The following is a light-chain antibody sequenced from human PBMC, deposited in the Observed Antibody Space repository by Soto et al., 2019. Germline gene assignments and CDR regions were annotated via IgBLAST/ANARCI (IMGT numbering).Light chain of an antibody. V-gene: IGKV1-39*01. CDR2: AAS. J-gene: IGKJ4*01. CDR3: QQYNNWPRAT. CDR1: QSISSY. Sequence: DIQMTQSPSSLSASVGDRVTITCRASQSISSYLNWYQQKPGKAPKLLIYAASSLKRGVPSRFSGSGSGTEFNMTISSLQSEDFAVYYCQQYNNWPRATFGGGTKVEIK.